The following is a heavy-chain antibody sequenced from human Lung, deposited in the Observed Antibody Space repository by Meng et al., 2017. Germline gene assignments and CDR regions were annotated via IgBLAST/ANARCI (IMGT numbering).Heavy chain of an antibody. D-gene: IGHD4-11*01. V-gene: IGHV4-34*01. CDR1: GGSFSDYY. Sequence: QVALQQGGAGLLKPSETLSLTCFVSGGSFSDYYWSWIRQPPGKGLEWIGEINHSGSTNYNPSLESRATISVDTSQNNLSLKLSSVTAADSAVYYCARGPTTMAHDFDYWGQGTLVTVFS. CDR2: INHSGST. J-gene: IGHJ4*02. CDR3: ARGPTTMAHDFDY.